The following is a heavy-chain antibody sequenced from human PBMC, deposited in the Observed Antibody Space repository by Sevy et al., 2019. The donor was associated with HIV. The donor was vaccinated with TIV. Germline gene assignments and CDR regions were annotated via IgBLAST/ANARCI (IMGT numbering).Heavy chain of an antibody. CDR2: IYTSGST. D-gene: IGHD3-10*01. Sequence: SETLSLTCTVSGGSISSYYGTWIRQPAGKGLEWIGRIYTSGSTNYNPSLKSRVTMSVDTSKNEFSLKLTSVTAADSAVYYCARGGGYFDDGFDIWGQGTMVTVSS. J-gene: IGHJ3*02. CDR3: ARGGGYFDDGFDI. V-gene: IGHV4-4*07. CDR1: GGSISSYY.